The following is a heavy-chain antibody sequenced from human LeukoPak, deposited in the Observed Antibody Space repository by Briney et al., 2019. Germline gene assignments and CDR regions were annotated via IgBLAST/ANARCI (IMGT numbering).Heavy chain of an antibody. Sequence: ASVKVSCKASGYTFASYGISWVRQAPGQGLEWVGWISVYNGNTNYAQKLQGRVTLTTDTSTSTAYMELRSLRSDDTAVYYCARIDHGDYQKGFDYWGQGTLVTVSS. V-gene: IGHV1-18*01. CDR2: ISVYNGNT. J-gene: IGHJ4*02. CDR3: ARIDHGDYQKGFDY. D-gene: IGHD4-17*01. CDR1: GYTFASYG.